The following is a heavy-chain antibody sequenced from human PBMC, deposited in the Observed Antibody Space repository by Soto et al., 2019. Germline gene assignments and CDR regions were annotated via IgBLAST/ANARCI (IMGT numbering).Heavy chain of an antibody. V-gene: IGHV1-3*05. CDR2: INAGNGNT. Sequence: QVQLVQSGAEEKKPGASVKVSCKASGYTFTSYAMHWVRQAPGQRLEWMGWINAGNGNTKYSQKFQGRVTITRDTSASTAYMGLSSLRSEDTAVYYCARSLVVVTALDYWGQGTLVTVSS. J-gene: IGHJ4*02. CDR3: ARSLVVVTALDY. CDR1: GYTFTSYA. D-gene: IGHD2-21*02.